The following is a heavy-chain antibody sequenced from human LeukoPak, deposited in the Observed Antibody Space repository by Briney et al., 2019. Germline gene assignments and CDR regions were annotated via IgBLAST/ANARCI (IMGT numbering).Heavy chain of an antibody. CDR3: AKVSGDYGDLRFVAYYFDY. Sequence: GGSLRLSCAASGFTFSSYAMSWVRQAPGKGLEWVSAISGSGGSTYYADSVKGRFTISRDNSKNTLYLQMNSLRVEDTAVYYCAKVSGDYGDLRFVAYYFDYWGQGTLVTISS. CDR2: ISGSGGST. CDR1: GFTFSSYA. V-gene: IGHV3-23*01. J-gene: IGHJ4*02. D-gene: IGHD4-17*01.